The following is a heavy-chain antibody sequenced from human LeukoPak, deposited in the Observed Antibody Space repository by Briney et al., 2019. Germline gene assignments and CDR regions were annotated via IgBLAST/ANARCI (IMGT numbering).Heavy chain of an antibody. CDR2: IYYSGST. Sequence: PAETLSLTCTVSGGSISSYYWGWIRQPPGEGLEWVGYIYYSGSTNYNPSLKSRVTISVDTSKNQFSLKLSSVTAADTAVYYCARVGDSGWSGFDYWGQGTLVTVSS. CDR1: GGSISSYY. J-gene: IGHJ4*02. CDR3: ARVGDSGWSGFDY. V-gene: IGHV4-59*01. D-gene: IGHD6-19*01.